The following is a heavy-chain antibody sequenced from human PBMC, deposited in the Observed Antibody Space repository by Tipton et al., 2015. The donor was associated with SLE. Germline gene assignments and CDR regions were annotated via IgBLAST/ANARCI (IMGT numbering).Heavy chain of an antibody. Sequence: TLSLTCTVSSGSISSSTYHWSWIRQPPGKGLEWIGSIYYSGTTYYKPSLKSRVTMSVDTSKNHFSLKLISVTAADTAVYYCAREFLNPVTTVHYYFDLWGRGTLVTVSS. CDR3: AREFLNPVTTVHYYFDL. D-gene: IGHD4-11*01. V-gene: IGHV4-39*07. J-gene: IGHJ2*01. CDR2: IYYSGTT. CDR1: SGSISSSTYH.